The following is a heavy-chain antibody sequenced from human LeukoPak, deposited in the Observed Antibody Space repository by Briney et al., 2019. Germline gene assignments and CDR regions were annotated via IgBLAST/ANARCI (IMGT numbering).Heavy chain of an antibody. CDR1: GGSISRYY. Sequence: SETLSLTCTVSGGSISRYYWRWIRQPPGKGLEWIGYIYYSGRTNYNPSLKSRVSISVDTSKNQFSLKLSSVTAADTAVYYCARDTMAYFDYWGQGTLVTVSS. J-gene: IGHJ4*02. D-gene: IGHD3-10*01. V-gene: IGHV4-59*01. CDR2: IYYSGRT. CDR3: ARDTMAYFDY.